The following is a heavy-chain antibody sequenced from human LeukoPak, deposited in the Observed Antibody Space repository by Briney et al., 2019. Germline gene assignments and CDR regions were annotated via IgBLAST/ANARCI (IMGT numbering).Heavy chain of an antibody. CDR3: AAPSTPWVDF. D-gene: IGHD7-27*01. CDR1: GFTFSSYD. V-gene: IGHV3-23*01. J-gene: IGHJ4*02. Sequence: GGSLRLSCAASGFTFSSYDMSWVRQAPGKGLEWVSAISGSGGSTYYADSVKGRFTISRDNSKNTLYLQMNSLRAEDTAVYYCAAPSTPWVDFWGQGTLVTVSS. CDR2: ISGSGGST.